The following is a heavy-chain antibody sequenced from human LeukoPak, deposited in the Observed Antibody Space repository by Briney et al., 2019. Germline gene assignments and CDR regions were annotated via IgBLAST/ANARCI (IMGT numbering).Heavy chain of an antibody. CDR1: GFTFSFYA. CDR3: AKARGATVNDPVDT. D-gene: IGHD1-1*01. J-gene: IGHJ5*02. Sequence: PGGSLRLSCAASGFTFSFYAMTWVRQAPGEGLEWVSSFDGAGRASTWHSDSVKGRFTISRDDSKNTLYLQMSSLRAEDTAVYHCAKARGATVNDPVDTWGQGTLVTVSS. CDR2: FDGAGRAST. V-gene: IGHV3-23*01.